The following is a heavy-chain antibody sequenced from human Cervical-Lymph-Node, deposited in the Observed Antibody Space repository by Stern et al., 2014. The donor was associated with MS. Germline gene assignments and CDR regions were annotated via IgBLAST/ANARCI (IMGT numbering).Heavy chain of an antibody. Sequence: QVQLVQSGAEVKQPGASVKVSCKASGYTFTSYNIHWVRRAPGQGLEWMGLINRGGGTTNYAQKFQGRITVTRDTSTSTVYMELSSLRSEDTAVCYCARRGGDFWGQGTLVTVSS. CDR3: ARRGGDF. J-gene: IGHJ4*02. D-gene: IGHD3-10*01. V-gene: IGHV1-46*01. CDR2: INRGGGTT. CDR1: GYTFTSYN.